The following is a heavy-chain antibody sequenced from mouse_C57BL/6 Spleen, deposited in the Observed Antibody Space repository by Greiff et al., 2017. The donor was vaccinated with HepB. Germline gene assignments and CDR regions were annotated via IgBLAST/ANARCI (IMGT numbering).Heavy chain of an antibody. CDR3: ARGRTTVVARWYFDV. Sequence: QVQLQQPGAELVMPGASVKLSCMASGYTFTSYWMHWVKQRPGQGLEWIGEIDSSDSYTNSNQKFKDKSTLTVDKSSSTAYMQLSSLTSEDYAVYYCARGRTTVVARWYFDVWGTGTTVTVSS. D-gene: IGHD1-1*01. V-gene: IGHV1-69*01. CDR1: GYTFTSYW. CDR2: IDSSDSYT. J-gene: IGHJ1*03.